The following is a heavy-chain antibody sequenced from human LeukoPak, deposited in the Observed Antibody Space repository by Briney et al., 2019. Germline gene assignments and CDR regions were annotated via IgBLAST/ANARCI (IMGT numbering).Heavy chain of an antibody. J-gene: IGHJ4*02. CDR2: ISAYNGNT. Sequence: ASVKVSCKASGYTFTSYGISWVRQAPGQGLEWMGWISAYNGNTNYAQKLQGRVTMTTDTSTSTAYMELRSLRSDDTAVYYCARGAGITMVRGVNWADYWGQGTLVTVSS. D-gene: IGHD3-10*01. CDR1: GYTFTSYG. CDR3: ARGAGITMVRGVNWADY. V-gene: IGHV1-18*01.